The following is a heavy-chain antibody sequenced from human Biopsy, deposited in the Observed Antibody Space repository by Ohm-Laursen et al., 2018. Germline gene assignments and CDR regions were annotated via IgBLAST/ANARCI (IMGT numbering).Heavy chain of an antibody. Sequence: ASVKVSCKVIGGTFSASGISWVRLAPGHGLEFVGGIIPIFQTAHYAQSFQGRVTIVADKSTSTAYMELSSLRSDDTAIYYCATVRGLVWFGELIAWGQGTLVTVSS. J-gene: IGHJ5*02. CDR3: ATVRGLVWFGELIA. V-gene: IGHV1-69*06. CDR1: GGTFSASG. D-gene: IGHD3-10*01. CDR2: IIPIFQTA.